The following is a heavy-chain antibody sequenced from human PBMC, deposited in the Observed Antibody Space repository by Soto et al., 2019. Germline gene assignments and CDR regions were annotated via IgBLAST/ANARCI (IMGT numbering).Heavy chain of an antibody. CDR3: ARGAVILTGYYSWFDP. D-gene: IGHD3-9*01. CDR1: GYTFTSYA. J-gene: IGHJ5*02. Sequence: QVQLVQSGAEVKKPGASVKVPCKASGYTFTSYAMHWVRQAPGQRLEWMGWINAGNGNTKYSQKFQGRVTITRDTSASTAYMELSSLRSEDTAVYYCARGAVILTGYYSWFDPWGQGTLVTVSS. V-gene: IGHV1-3*01. CDR2: INAGNGNT.